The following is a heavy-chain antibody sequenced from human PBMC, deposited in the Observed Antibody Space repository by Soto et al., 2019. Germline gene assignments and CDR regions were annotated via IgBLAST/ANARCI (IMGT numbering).Heavy chain of an antibody. CDR1: GGSFSGYY. V-gene: IGHV4-34*01. D-gene: IGHD4-17*01. CDR3: ALSHTVATDY. J-gene: IGHJ4*02. Sequence: SETLSLTCAVYGGSFSGYYWSWIRQPPGKGLEWIGEINHSGSTNYNPSLKSRVTISVDTSKNQFSLKLSSVTAADTAVYYCALSHTVATDYWGQGTLVTVS. CDR2: INHSGST.